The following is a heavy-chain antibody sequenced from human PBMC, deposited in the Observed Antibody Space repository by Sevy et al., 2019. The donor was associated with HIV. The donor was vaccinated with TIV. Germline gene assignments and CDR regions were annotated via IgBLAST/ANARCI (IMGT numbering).Heavy chain of an antibody. CDR1: GFTFSSYW. CDR3: ARDGGSTSPKVYFQH. CDR2: IKQDGSEK. V-gene: IGHV3-7*01. Sequence: GGSLRLSCAASGFTFSSYWMSWVRQAPGKGLEWVANIKQDGSEKYYVDSVKGRFTISRDNAKNSLYLQMNSLRAEDTAVYYCARDGGSTSPKVYFQHWGQDTLVTVSS. D-gene: IGHD2-2*01. J-gene: IGHJ1*01.